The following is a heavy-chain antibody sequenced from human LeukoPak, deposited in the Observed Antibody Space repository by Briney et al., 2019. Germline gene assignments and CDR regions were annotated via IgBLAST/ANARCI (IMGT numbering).Heavy chain of an antibody. V-gene: IGHV3-13*01. CDR2: IGTAGDT. D-gene: IGHD1-1*01. CDR1: RFTFSSYD. Sequence: TGGSLRLSCAASRFTFSSYDMHWVRQASGKGLEWVSSIGTAGDTYYPGSVKGRFTISRENAKNSLYLQMNSLRAGDTAVYYCAKGGSNNWSFDSWGQGTLVTVSS. CDR3: AKGGSNNWSFDS. J-gene: IGHJ4*02.